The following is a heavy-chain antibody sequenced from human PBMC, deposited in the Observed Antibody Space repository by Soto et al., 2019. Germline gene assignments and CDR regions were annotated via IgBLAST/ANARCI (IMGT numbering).Heavy chain of an antibody. J-gene: IGHJ6*02. V-gene: IGHV3-23*01. CDR3: AKDGGGSVTRLSVMDV. CDR1: GFTFSSYA. CDR2: ISGSGGST. D-gene: IGHD2-15*01. Sequence: EVQLLESGGGLVQPGGSLRLSCAASGFTFSSYAMSWVRQAPGKGLEWVSAISGSGGSTYYADSVKGRFTISRDNSKNTLYLQMNSLRAEDTAVYYCAKDGGGSVTRLSVMDVWGQGTTVTVSS.